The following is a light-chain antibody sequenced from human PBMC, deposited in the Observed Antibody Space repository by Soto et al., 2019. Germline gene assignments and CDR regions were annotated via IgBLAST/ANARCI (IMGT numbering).Light chain of an antibody. V-gene: IGLV2-14*01. CDR3: SSYTSTNSWV. J-gene: IGLJ3*02. CDR2: DVS. Sequence: QSVLTQSASVSGSPGQSITISCTGTSSDVSGYNYVSWYQQHPGKAPKLIIYDVSNRPSGVSTRFSGSKSGNTASLTISGLQAEDEADYSCSSYTSTNSWVFGGGTKLTVL. CDR1: SSDVSGYNY.